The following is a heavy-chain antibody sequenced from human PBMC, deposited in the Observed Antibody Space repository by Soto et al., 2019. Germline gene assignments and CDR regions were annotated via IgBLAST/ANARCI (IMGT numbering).Heavy chain of an antibody. D-gene: IGHD3-22*01. CDR1: GFTFSSYG. J-gene: IGHJ4*02. V-gene: IGHV3-30*03. CDR3: AREDYYDSSGFDYYFDY. Sequence: GGSLRLSCAASGFTFSSYGMHWVRQAPGKGLEWVAVISYDGSNKYYADSVKGRFTISRDNSKNTLYLQMNSLRAEDTAVYYCAREDYYDSSGFDYYFDYWGQGTLVTVSS. CDR2: ISYDGSNK.